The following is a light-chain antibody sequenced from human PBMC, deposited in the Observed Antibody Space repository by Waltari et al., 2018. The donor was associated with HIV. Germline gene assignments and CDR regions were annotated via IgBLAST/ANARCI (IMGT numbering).Light chain of an antibody. Sequence: DIQMTQSPSSLSASVGDRVTITCRASQSISSYLNWYQQKPGKAPKLLIYAASSLQSGVPSRFSGSGSGTDFTLTIHSLRPEDFATYYCQQSYSTPWWTFGQGTKVEIK. V-gene: IGKV1-39*01. J-gene: IGKJ1*01. CDR1: QSISSY. CDR3: QQSYSTPWWT. CDR2: AAS.